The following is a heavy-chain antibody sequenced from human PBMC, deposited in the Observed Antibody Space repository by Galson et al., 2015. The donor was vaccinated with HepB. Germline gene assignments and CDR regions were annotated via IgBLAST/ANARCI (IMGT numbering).Heavy chain of an antibody. J-gene: IGHJ6*02. Sequence: SLRLSCADPGVSVRGNYMNWVRQAPGKGLEWVPVIYSGGSTYYADSVKGRFTISRGNSKNTLYLQMNSLRAEDTAVYYCARDQGFGVPYYYYYGMDVWGQGTTVTVSS. CDR3: ARDQGFGVPYYYYYGMDV. V-gene: IGHV3-66*01. CDR1: GVSVRGNY. D-gene: IGHD3-16*01. CDR2: IYSGGST.